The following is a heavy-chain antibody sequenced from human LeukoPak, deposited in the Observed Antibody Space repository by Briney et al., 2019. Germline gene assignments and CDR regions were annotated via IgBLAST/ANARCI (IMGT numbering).Heavy chain of an antibody. CDR1: GFTFSSYA. CDR2: ISGSGGRA. D-gene: IGHD3-22*01. J-gene: IGHJ4*02. Sequence: GGSLRLSCAASGFTFSSYAMSWVRQAPGKGLEWVSGISGSGGRADYADSVKGWFIISRDNSKNTLYLQMNSLRAEDTAVYYCAKSPNYYDSSGLDYWGQGTLVTVSS. CDR3: AKSPNYYDSSGLDY. V-gene: IGHV3-23*01.